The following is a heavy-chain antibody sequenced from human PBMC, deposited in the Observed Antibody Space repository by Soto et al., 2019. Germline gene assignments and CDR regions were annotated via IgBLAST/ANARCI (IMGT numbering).Heavy chain of an antibody. V-gene: IGHV4-39*01. D-gene: IGHD2-15*01. CDR3: ARVEGIVVVVAAIGFPHLSGMDV. CDR2: IYYSGST. CDR1: GGSISSSSYY. Sequence: SETLSLTCTVSGGSISSSSYYWGWIRQPPGKGLEWIGSIYYSGSTYYNPSLKSRVTISVDTSKNQFSLKLSSVTAEDTAVYYCARVEGIVVVVAAIGFPHLSGMDVWGQGNTVTVSS. J-gene: IGHJ6*02.